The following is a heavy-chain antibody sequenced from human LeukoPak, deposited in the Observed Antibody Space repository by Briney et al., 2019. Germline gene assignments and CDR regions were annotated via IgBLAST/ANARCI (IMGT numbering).Heavy chain of an antibody. CDR2: ITWNSGST. D-gene: IGHD6-19*01. V-gene: IGHV3-9*01. Sequence: GGSLRLSCAASGFTFDDYAMHWVRQAPGKGREWVSGITWNSGSTGYADSVKGRFTISRDNAKHSLYLQLNSLRAEDTAFYYCAKVRSVAGPYSFDYWGQGTLVTVSS. CDR1: GFTFDDYA. J-gene: IGHJ4*02. CDR3: AKVRSVAGPYSFDY.